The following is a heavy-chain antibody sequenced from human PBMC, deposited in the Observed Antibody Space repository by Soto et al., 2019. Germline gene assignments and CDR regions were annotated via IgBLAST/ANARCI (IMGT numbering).Heavy chain of an antibody. Sequence: PSETLSLTCTVSGGSISSGDYSWSWIRQPPGKGLEWIGYIYYSGSTYYNPSLKSRVTISVDTSKNQFSLKLSSVTAADTAVYYCAGKRRYYDSSGYYRWFDPWGQGTLVTVSS. CDR3: AGKRRYYDSSGYYRWFDP. V-gene: IGHV4-30-4*01. CDR1: GGSISSGDYS. J-gene: IGHJ5*02. CDR2: IYYSGST. D-gene: IGHD3-22*01.